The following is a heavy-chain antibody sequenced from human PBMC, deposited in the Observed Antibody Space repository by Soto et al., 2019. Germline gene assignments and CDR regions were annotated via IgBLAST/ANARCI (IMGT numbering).Heavy chain of an antibody. CDR3: ARSGSLWFGESYFDC. CDR2: IKEDGSEK. D-gene: IGHD3-10*01. Sequence: EVQLVESGGGVVQPEGSLRLSCAATGFTFSNNWMSWVRQAPGKGLEWVANIKEDGSEKYYAESVKGRYTISRDNTTSSLYMQMSSLRVEDTAVYYCARSGSLWFGESYFDCWGQGTLVTVSS. V-gene: IGHV3-7*04. CDR1: GFTFSNNW. J-gene: IGHJ4*02.